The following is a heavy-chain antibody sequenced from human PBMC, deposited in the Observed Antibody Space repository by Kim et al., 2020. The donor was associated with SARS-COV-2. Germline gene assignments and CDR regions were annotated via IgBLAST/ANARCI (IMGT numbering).Heavy chain of an antibody. D-gene: IGHD4-17*01. V-gene: IGHV4-39*07. CDR2: GST. CDR3: ARNTVTTVY. J-gene: IGHJ4*02. Sequence: GSTYYSPSLKSRVTISVDTSKSQFSRKLSSVTAADTAVYYCARNTVTTVYWGQGTLVTVSS.